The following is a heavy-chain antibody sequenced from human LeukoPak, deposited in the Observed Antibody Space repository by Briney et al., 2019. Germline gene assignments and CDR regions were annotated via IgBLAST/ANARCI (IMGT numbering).Heavy chain of an antibody. CDR1: GGSISSYY. Sequence: SETPSLTCTVSGGSISSYYWSWIRQPPGKGLEWIGYIYYSGSTNYNPSLKSRVTISVDTSKNQFSLKLSSVTAADTAVYYCAELGITMIGGVWGKGTTVTISS. V-gene: IGHV4-59*01. J-gene: IGHJ6*04. CDR2: IYYSGST. CDR3: AELGITMIGGV. D-gene: IGHD3-10*02.